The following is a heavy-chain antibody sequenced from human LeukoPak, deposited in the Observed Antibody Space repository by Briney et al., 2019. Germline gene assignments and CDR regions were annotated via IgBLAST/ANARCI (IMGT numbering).Heavy chain of an antibody. CDR1: GYTLTSYY. CDR3: ARDHEWELMEDY. V-gene: IGHV1-46*01. D-gene: IGHD1-26*01. CDR2: INPSGGST. Sequence: ASVKVSCKASGYTLTSYYLHWVRQAPGQGLEWMGIINPSGGSTSYAQKFQGRVTMTRDTSTSTVYMELSSLRSEDTAVYYCARDHEWELMEDYWGQGTLVTVSS. J-gene: IGHJ4*02.